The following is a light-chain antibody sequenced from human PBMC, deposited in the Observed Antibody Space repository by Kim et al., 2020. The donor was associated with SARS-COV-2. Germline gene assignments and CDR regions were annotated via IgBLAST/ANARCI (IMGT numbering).Light chain of an antibody. CDR3: QVWDSSSDHVV. CDR2: YDS. J-gene: IGLJ2*01. Sequence: PGKTAGITCGGNNIGSKSVHWYQQKPGQAPVLVIYYDSDQPSGIPERFSGSNSGNTATLTISRVEAGDEADYYCQVWDSSSDHVVFGGGTKVTVL. CDR1: NIGSKS. V-gene: IGLV3-21*04.